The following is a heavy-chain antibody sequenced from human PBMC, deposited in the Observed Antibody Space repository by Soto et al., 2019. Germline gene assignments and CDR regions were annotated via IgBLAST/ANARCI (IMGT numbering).Heavy chain of an antibody. CDR1: GFTFSSYG. Sequence: QVQLVESGGGVVQPGRSLRLSCAASGFTFSSYGMHWVRQAPGKGLEWVAVISYDGSNKYYADSVKGRFTISRDNSKNTLYLQMNSLRAEDTAVYYCAQKTGTKFGYYYYGMDVWGQGTTVTVSS. CDR3: AQKTGTKFGYYYYGMDV. CDR2: ISYDGSNK. D-gene: IGHD1-1*01. V-gene: IGHV3-30*18. J-gene: IGHJ6*02.